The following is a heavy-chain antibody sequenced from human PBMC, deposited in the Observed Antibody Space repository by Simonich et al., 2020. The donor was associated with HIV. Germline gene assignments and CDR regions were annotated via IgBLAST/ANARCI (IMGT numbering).Heavy chain of an antibody. J-gene: IGHJ4*02. D-gene: IGHD2-2*01. CDR1: GGSFSGNY. CDR3: ARGFYQRLYYFDY. CDR2: INHSGKT. Sequence: QVQLQQWGAGLLTPSETLSLTCAVYGGSFSGNYWSWIRQPPGRGLEWIGEINHSGKTNYNPSLKSRVTISVDTSKNQFSLKLSSVTAADTAVYYCARGFYQRLYYFDYWGQGTLVTVSS. V-gene: IGHV4-34*01.